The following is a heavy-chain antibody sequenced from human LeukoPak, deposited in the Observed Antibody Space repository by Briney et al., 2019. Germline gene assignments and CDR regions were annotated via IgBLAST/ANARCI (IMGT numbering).Heavy chain of an antibody. J-gene: IGHJ6*03. CDR2: IIPIFGTA. V-gene: IGHV1-69*05. Sequence: SVKLSCKASGGTFSSYAISWVRQAPGQGLEWMGRIIPIFGTANYAQKFQGRVTITTDESTSTAYMELSSLRSEDTAVYYCARGGYSGYGRYYYYYMDVWGKGTTVTVSS. CDR3: ARGGYSGYGRYYYYYMDV. D-gene: IGHD5-12*01. CDR1: GGTFSSYA.